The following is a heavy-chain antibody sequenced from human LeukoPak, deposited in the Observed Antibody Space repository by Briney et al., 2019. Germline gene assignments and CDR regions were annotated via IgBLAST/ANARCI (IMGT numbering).Heavy chain of an antibody. D-gene: IGHD4-23*01. CDR3: AEDIGYGGKGGYFDY. CDR2: ISWNSGSI. CDR1: GFTFDDYA. Sequence: GGSLRLSCAASGFTFDDYAMHWVRQAPGKGPEWVSGISWNSGSIGYADSVKGRFTISRDNAKNSLYLQMNSLRAEDTALYYCAEDIGYGGKGGYFDYWGQGTLVTVSS. V-gene: IGHV3-9*01. J-gene: IGHJ4*02.